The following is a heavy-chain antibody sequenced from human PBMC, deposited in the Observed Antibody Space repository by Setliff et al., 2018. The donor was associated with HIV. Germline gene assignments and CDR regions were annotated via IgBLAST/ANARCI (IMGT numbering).Heavy chain of an antibody. Sequence: PGGSLRLSCAASGFTFRNHYMSWVRQAPGKGLEWVSYISTSGSTIYYADSVKGRFTISRDNGKKSLYLQMKSLRADDTSVYYCARGSSWYGPNRHRHINYWGQGTLVTVSS. CDR2: ISTSGSTI. CDR3: ARGSSWYGPNRHRHINY. J-gene: IGHJ4*02. V-gene: IGHV3-48*01. D-gene: IGHD6-13*01. CDR1: GFTFRNHY.